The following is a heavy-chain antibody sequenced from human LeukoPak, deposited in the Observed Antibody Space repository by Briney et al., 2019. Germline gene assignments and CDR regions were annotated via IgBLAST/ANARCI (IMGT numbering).Heavy chain of an antibody. V-gene: IGHV3-30*04. J-gene: IGHJ4*02. CDR2: ISYDARNN. D-gene: IGHD5-12*01. Sequence: GKSLRLSCAASGFTFSGSAMHWVRQAPGKGLEWVAVISYDARNNYYADSVKGRFTISRDNSKSTLYLQMNSLRPEDTAVYYCAREIVATIGFDYWGQGTLVTVSS. CDR1: GFTFSGSA. CDR3: AREIVATIGFDY.